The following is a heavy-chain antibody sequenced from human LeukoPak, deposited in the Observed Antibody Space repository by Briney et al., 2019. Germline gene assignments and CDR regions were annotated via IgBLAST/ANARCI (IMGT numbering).Heavy chain of an antibody. CDR2: IKQDGSEK. J-gene: IGHJ4*02. V-gene: IGHV3-7*01. CDR3: ARDISYDLGDY. D-gene: IGHD3-3*01. CDR1: GFTFSSDW. Sequence: PGGSLRLSCAASGFTFSSDWISWVRQAPGKGLEWVANIKQDGSEKYYVDSVKGRFTISRDNAKNSLYLQMNSLRAEDTAVYYCARDISYDLGDYWGQGTLVTVSS.